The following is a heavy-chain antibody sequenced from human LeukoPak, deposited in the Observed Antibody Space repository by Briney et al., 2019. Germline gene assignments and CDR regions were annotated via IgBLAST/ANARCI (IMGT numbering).Heavy chain of an antibody. Sequence: SETLSLTCTVSGGSISSSDYYWGWIRQPPGKGLEWIGSIYYSGSTYYNPSLKSRVTISVDPSKNQLSLKLTSVTAADTAVYYCARRLTQYDCFDPWGQGILVTVSS. D-gene: IGHD2-2*01. CDR3: ARRLTQYDCFDP. CDR2: IYYSGST. J-gene: IGHJ5*02. V-gene: IGHV4-39*01. CDR1: GGSISSSDYY.